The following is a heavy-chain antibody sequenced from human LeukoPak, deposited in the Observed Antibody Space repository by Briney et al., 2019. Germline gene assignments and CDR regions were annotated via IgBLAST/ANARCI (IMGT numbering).Heavy chain of an antibody. Sequence: GSLGPSFAASGFPFSSYTMNWVRPAPGKGLEWVSSISSSSSYIYYADSVKGRFTISRDNAKNSLYLQMNSLRAEDTAVYYCARGGGNYPFDYWGQGTLVTVSS. V-gene: IGHV3-21*01. CDR2: ISSSSSYI. D-gene: IGHD1-26*01. CDR3: ARGGGNYPFDY. CDR1: GFPFSSYT. J-gene: IGHJ4*02.